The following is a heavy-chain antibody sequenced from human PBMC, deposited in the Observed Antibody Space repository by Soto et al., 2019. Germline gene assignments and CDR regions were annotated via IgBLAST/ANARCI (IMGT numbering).Heavy chain of an antibody. V-gene: IGHV1-69*13. J-gene: IGHJ4*02. Sequence: SVKVSCKASGGTFSSYAISWVRQAPGQGLEWMGGIIPILGTANYAQKFQGRVTITADESTSTAYMELSSLRSEDTAVYYCARDYYDSSGYDPLHFDYWGQGTLVTVSS. CDR3: ARDYYDSSGYDPLHFDY. D-gene: IGHD3-22*01. CDR1: GGTFSSYA. CDR2: IIPILGTA.